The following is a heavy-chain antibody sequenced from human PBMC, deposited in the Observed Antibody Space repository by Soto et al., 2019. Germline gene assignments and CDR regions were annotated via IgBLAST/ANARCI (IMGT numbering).Heavy chain of an antibody. Sequence: GGSLRLSCAASGFTFDDYAMHWVRQAPGKGLEWVSGTSWNSGSIGYADSVKGRFTISRDNAKNTLYLQMNSLRAEDTAVYYCAKDRAVAGFGYYYGMDVWGQGTTVTVSS. CDR2: TSWNSGSI. D-gene: IGHD6-19*01. V-gene: IGHV3-9*01. CDR3: AKDRAVAGFGYYYGMDV. J-gene: IGHJ6*02. CDR1: GFTFDDYA.